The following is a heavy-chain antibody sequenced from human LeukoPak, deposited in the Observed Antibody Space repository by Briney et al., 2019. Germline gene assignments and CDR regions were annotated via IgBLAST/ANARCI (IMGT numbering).Heavy chain of an antibody. J-gene: IGHJ4*02. D-gene: IGHD5-12*01. CDR1: GGSISSSGYY. CDR3: ARGGGSGYDSGYYDY. CDR2: IYYSGST. Sequence: SQTLSLTCTVSGGSISSSGYYWSWIRQHPGKGLEWIGYIYYSGSTYYNPSLKSRVTISVDTSKNQFSLKLSSVTAADTAVYYCARGGGSGYDSGYYDYWGQGTLVTVSS. V-gene: IGHV4-31*03.